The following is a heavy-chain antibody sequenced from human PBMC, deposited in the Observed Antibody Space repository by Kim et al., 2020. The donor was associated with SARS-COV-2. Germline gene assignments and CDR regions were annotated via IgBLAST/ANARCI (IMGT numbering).Heavy chain of an antibody. CDR3: ARSRLLWLS. J-gene: IGHJ4*02. V-gene: IGHV3-11*01. CDR2: RTI. D-gene: IGHD3-10*01. Sequence: RTIYYADSVKGRFTISRDNAKNSRYLQMNSLRAEDTAVYYCARSRLLWLSWGQGTLVTVSS.